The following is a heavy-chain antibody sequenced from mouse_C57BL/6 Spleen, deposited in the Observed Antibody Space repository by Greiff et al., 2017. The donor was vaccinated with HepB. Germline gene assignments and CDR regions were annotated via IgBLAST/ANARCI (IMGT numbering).Heavy chain of an antibody. CDR1: GYTFTSYW. CDR2: IHPNSGST. V-gene: IGHV1-64*01. CDR3: ARGGDDAMDY. D-gene: IGHD2-12*01. J-gene: IGHJ4*01. Sequence: QVQLKQPGAELVKPGASVKLSCKASGYTFTSYWMHWVKQRPGQGLEWIGMIHPNSGSTNYNEKFKSKAKLTVDKSSSKAYMQLSSLTSEDSAVYYCARGGDDAMDYWGQGTSVTVSS.